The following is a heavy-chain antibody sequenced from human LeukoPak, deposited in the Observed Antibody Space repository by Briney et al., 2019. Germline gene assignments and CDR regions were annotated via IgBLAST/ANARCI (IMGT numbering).Heavy chain of an antibody. V-gene: IGHV3-7*01. CDR2: LRPDGNEK. J-gene: IGHJ4*02. CDR3: ARDLSGPSFY. CDR1: GFTFNFHA. D-gene: IGHD1-26*01. Sequence: GGSLRLSCTASGFTFNFHAMHWLRQAPGKGLEWVANLRPDGNEKYFVDSVKGRFTISRDNAQNSLYLQLNSLTAEDTAVYYCARDLSGPSFYWGQGTLVTVSS.